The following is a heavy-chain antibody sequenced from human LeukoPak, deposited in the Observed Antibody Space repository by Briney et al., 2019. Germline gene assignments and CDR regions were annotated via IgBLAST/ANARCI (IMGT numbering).Heavy chain of an antibody. D-gene: IGHD1-14*01. J-gene: IGHJ4*02. CDR2: LNQDADRE. Sequence: PGGSLRLSCAASGFTLSSYSMNWVRQALGKGLEWVASLNQDADREYYVDSVKGRFTISRDNAKNSLYLQMDSLRVEDTAVYYCARATTASARDHWGQGTLVTVSS. CDR1: GFTLSSYS. V-gene: IGHV3-7*01. CDR3: ARATTASARDH.